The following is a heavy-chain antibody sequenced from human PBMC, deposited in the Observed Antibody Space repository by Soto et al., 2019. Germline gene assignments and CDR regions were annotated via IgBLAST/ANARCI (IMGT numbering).Heavy chain of an antibody. CDR2: IYYSGST. J-gene: IGHJ6*02. CDR3: ARQQLRPNYYYYGMDV. V-gene: IGHV4-59*01. Sequence: SETLSLTCTVSGGSISSYYWSWIRQPPGKGLEWIGYIYYSGSTNYNPSLKSRVTISVDTSKNQFSLKLSSVTAADTAVYYCARQQLRPNYYYYGMDVWGQGTTVTVSS. D-gene: IGHD5-18*01. CDR1: GGSISSYY.